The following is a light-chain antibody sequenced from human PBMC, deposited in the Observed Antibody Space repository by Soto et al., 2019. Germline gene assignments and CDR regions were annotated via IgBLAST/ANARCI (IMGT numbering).Light chain of an antibody. CDR2: VAS. J-gene: IGKJ5*01. V-gene: IGKV1-9*01. CDR3: QQLFSCPPT. Sequence: DIQLTQSPSLLSASVGDRVTITFRASQGISNYLAWYQQKPGKAPNLLIYVASTLQSGVPSRFSGSGSGTEFTLTISSLQPEDFATYYCQQLFSCPPTFGQGTRLESK. CDR1: QGISNY.